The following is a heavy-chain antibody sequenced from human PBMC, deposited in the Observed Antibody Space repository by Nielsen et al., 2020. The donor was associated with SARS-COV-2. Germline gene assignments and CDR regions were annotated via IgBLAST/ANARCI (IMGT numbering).Heavy chain of an antibody. V-gene: IGHV3-9*01. CDR1: GFKFDDYA. J-gene: IGHJ6*02. CDR2: ISWNSGSI. D-gene: IGHD2-2*01. Sequence: SLKISCAASGFKFDDYAMHWVRQAPGKGLEWVPGISWNSGSIGYADSVKGRFTISRDNAKNSLYLQMNSLRAEDTALYYCATLGYQLPSYYYGMDVWGQGTTVTVSS. CDR3: ATLGYQLPSYYYGMDV.